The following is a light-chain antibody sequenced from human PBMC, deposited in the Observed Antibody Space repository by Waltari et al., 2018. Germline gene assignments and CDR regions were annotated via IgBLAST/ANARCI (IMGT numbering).Light chain of an antibody. Sequence: DIVMTQTPLSLPVTPGEPASISCRSSQSLLHRNGNTYLHWYLQKPGQSPRLLIYKVTNRESGVPDRFSDSGSGTDFTLKISRVEPEDVGVYYCMQSTKDPYSFGQGTKVEIK. CDR3: MQSTKDPYS. CDR2: KVT. CDR1: QSLLHRNGNTY. V-gene: IGKV2D-29*02. J-gene: IGKJ2*03.